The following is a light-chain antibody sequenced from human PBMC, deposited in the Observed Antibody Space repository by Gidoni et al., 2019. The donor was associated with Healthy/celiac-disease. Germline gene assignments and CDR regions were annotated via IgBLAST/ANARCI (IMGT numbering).Light chain of an antibody. Sequence: SSELTHPPSVSVSPAQTARNTRSGDALPKQYAYWYQQKPGQAPVLVIYKDSERPSGIPERFSGSSSGTTVTLTISGVQAEDEADYYCQSADSSGTYVVFGGGTKLTVL. J-gene: IGLJ2*01. CDR2: KDS. CDR3: QSADSSGTYVV. CDR1: ALPKQY. V-gene: IGLV3-25*03.